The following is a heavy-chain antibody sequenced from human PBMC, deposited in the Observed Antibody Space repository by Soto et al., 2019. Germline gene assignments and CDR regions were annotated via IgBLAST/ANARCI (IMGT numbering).Heavy chain of an antibody. CDR1: GFTFTSYA. V-gene: IGHV3-23*01. J-gene: IGHJ4*02. CDR3: AKHRGAGGHFDY. CDR2: VSSGGST. Sequence: GGALGLSFSASGFTFTSYAMGWGRQAPGKGLEWVSVVSSGGSTYYADSVTGRFTVSRDNSKNTLSLQMNSLRAEDTAVYYCAKHRGAGGHFDYWGQGALVTVSS. D-gene: IGHD2-15*01.